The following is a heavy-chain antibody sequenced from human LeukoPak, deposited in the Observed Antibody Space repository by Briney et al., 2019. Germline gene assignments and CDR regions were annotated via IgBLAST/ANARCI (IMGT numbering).Heavy chain of an antibody. Sequence: AGYLRLSCAASGFPFSSYGMHWVRQAPGNGLEWVAVTSYDGISKYYVDSVKGRFTISRDNAKNSLYLQMNSLRADDTAVYYCARGLAAAGTRGPYWGQGTLVTVSS. D-gene: IGHD6-13*01. CDR2: TSYDGISK. V-gene: IGHV3-30*12. CDR1: GFPFSSYG. J-gene: IGHJ4*02. CDR3: ARGLAAAGTRGPY.